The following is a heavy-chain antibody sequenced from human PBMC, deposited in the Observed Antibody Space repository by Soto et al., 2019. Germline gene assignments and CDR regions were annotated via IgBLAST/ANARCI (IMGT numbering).Heavy chain of an antibody. CDR2: INHSGST. Sequence: TSETLSLTCAVYGGSFSGYYWSWIRQPPGKGLEWIGEINHSGSTNYNPSLKSRVTISVDTSKNQFSLKLSSVTAADTAVYYCARGTMVRGVAPETYYFDYWGQGTLVTVSS. CDR1: GGSFSGYY. V-gene: IGHV4-34*01. J-gene: IGHJ4*02. CDR3: ARGTMVRGVAPETYYFDY. D-gene: IGHD3-10*01.